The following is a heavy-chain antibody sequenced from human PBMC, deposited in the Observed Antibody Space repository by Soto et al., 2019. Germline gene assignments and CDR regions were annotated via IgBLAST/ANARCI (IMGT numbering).Heavy chain of an antibody. D-gene: IGHD3-10*02. CDR3: AHRETMTMFGLIIYTCIWFDP. CDR2: IYWDGDK. V-gene: IGHV2-5*02. Sequence: INLIESGPTLVKPTQTLTLTCTFSGFSLSTSWSAVCWVRQPPGRALEWLALIYWDGDKRYNASLGTRLTITTDTSMNLAVLTSTTVDPADTATYYRAHRETMTMFGLIIYTCIWFDPWGQGTRVIVPS. J-gene: IGHJ5*02. CDR1: GFSLSTSWSA.